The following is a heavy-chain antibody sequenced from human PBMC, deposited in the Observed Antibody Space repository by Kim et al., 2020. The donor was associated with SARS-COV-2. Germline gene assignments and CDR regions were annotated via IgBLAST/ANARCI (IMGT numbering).Heavy chain of an antibody. D-gene: IGHD3-3*01. CDR2: IYYSGST. CDR1: GGSISSSSYY. CDR3: ARHKGNTIFGVVIIDAFDI. Sequence: SETLSLTCTVSGGSISSSSYYWGWIRQPPGKGLEWIGSIYYSGSTYYNPSLKSRVTISVDTSKIQFSLKLSSVTAADTAVYYCARHKGNTIFGVVIIDAFDIWGQGTMVTVSS. J-gene: IGHJ3*02. V-gene: IGHV4-39*01.